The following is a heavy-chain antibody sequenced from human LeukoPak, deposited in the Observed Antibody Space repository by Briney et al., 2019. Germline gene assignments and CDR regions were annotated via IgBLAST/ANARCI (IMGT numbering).Heavy chain of an antibody. D-gene: IGHD3-3*01. CDR1: GYTFTGYY. J-gene: IGHJ4*02. CDR2: INPNSGGT. V-gene: IGHV1-2*02. CDR3: ARGRDYDFWSGYLLLTV. Sequence: ASVKVSCKASGYTFTGYYMHWVRQAPGRGLEWMGWINPNSGGTNYAQKFQGRVTMTRDTSISTAYMELSRLRSDDTAVYYCARGRDYDFWSGYLLLTVWGQGTLVTVSS.